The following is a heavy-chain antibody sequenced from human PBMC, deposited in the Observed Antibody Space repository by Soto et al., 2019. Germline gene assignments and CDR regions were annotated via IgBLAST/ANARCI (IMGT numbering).Heavy chain of an antibody. J-gene: IGHJ4*02. CDR1: GYTFTSYG. V-gene: IGHV1-18*01. CDR3: ARDIGLSTYYDFWSGYYGLGY. CDR2: ISAYKGNT. D-gene: IGHD3-3*01. Sequence: QVQLVQSGAEVKKPGASVKVSCKASGYTFTSYGISWVRQAPGQGLEWMGWISAYKGNTNYAQKLQGRVTMTTDTSTSTAYMELRSLRSDDTAVYYCARDIGLSTYYDFWSGYYGLGYWGQGTLVTVSS.